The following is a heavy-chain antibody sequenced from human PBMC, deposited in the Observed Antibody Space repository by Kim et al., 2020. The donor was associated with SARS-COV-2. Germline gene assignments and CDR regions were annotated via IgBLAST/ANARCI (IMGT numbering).Heavy chain of an antibody. V-gene: IGHV3-74*01. CDR2: INSDGSST. Sequence: GGSLRLSCAASGFTFSSYWMHWVRQAPGKGLVWVSRINSDGSSTSYADSVKGRFTISRDNAKNTLYLQMNSLRAEDTAVYYCASYGDEYYYYYGMDVWGQGTTVTVSS. J-gene: IGHJ6*02. CDR3: ASYGDEYYYYYGMDV. CDR1: GFTFSSYW. D-gene: IGHD4-17*01.